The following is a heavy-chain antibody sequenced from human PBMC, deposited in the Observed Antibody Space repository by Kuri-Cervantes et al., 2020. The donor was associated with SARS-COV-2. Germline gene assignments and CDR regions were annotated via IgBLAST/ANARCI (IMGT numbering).Heavy chain of an antibody. CDR1: PFTFSSDD. CDR2: IGTAGDT. CDR3: ARGGIVVPAAITYYYGMDV. J-gene: IGHJ6*02. D-gene: IGHD2-2*02. Sequence: GGSLRLACAAYPFTFSSDDMHWVRQATGNGLEWVLPIGTAGDTYYPGSVKGRFTISRENAKNPLYLQMNSLRAGDTAVYYCARGGIVVPAAITYYYGMDVWGQGTTVTVSS. V-gene: IGHV3-13*01.